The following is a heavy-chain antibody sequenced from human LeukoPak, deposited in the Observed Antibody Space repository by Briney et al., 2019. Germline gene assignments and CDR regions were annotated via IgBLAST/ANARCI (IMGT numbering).Heavy chain of an antibody. V-gene: IGHV4-34*01. CDR3: ASLAYYDFWSGPY. J-gene: IGHJ4*02. CDR1: GGSFSGYY. CDR2: INHSGST. D-gene: IGHD3-3*01. Sequence: SETLSLTCAVYGGSFSGYYWSWIRQPPGKGLEWIGEINHSGSTNYNPSPKSRVTISVDTSKNQFSLKLSSVTAADTAVYYCASLAYYDFWSGPYWGQGTLVTVSS.